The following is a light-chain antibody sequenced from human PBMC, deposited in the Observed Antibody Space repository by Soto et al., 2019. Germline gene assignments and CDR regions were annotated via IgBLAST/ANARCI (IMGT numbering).Light chain of an antibody. CDR1: QSIINW. J-gene: IGKJ1*01. Sequence: EIQMTQSPSTLSASIVGRVSITCRASQSIINWLAWYQQKPGKAPKLLIYMASSLESGVPSRFSASGSGTEFTLTISIVQPDDFATYYCQQYNSYRTYGKRTKEEIK. V-gene: IGKV1-5*03. CDR2: MAS. CDR3: QQYNSYRT.